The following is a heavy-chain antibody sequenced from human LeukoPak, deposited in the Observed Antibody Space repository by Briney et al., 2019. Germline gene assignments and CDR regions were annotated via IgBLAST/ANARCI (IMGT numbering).Heavy chain of an antibody. V-gene: IGHV3-23*01. Sequence: GGSLRLSCAASGFTFSSYAMSWVRQAPGKGLEWFSAISGSGGSTYYADSVKGRFTLSRDNSKNTLYLQMNSLSAEDTAVYYCAKDPYYDFWSGYYGGRYFDYWGQGTLVTVSS. CDR1: GFTFSSYA. J-gene: IGHJ4*02. D-gene: IGHD3-3*01. CDR2: ISGSGGST. CDR3: AKDPYYDFWSGYYGGRYFDY.